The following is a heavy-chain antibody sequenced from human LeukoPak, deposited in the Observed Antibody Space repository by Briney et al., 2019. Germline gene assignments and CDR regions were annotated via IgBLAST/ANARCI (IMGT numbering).Heavy chain of an antibody. CDR1: GFTFSSYA. CDR3: AKVSTVGINCSGGSCYFDY. CDR2: ISGSGGST. Sequence: PGGSLRLSCAASGFTFSSYAMSWVRQAPGKGLEWVSAISGSGGSTYYADSVKGRFTISRDNSKNTLYLQMNSLRAEDTAVYYCAKVSTVGINCSGGSCYFDYWGQGTLVTVSS. D-gene: IGHD2-15*01. V-gene: IGHV3-23*01. J-gene: IGHJ4*02.